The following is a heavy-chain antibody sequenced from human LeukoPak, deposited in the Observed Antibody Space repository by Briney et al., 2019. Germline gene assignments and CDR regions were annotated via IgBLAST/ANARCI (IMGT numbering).Heavy chain of an antibody. CDR3: ARDSYGDREYFQH. Sequence: PGGSLRLSCAASGFTFSSNEMNWVRQAPGKGLEWVSYINSGGTIIYYADSVKGRFTISRDNAENSLYLQMNSLRAEDTAVYYCARDSYGDREYFQHWGQGTLVTVSS. J-gene: IGHJ1*01. CDR2: INSGGTII. V-gene: IGHV3-48*03. CDR1: GFTFSSNE. D-gene: IGHD4-17*01.